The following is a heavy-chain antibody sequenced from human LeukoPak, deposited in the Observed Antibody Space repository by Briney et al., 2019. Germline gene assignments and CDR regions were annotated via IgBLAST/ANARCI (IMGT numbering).Heavy chain of an antibody. CDR1: GFTFSSYI. J-gene: IGHJ4*02. CDR2: ISSSSSYI. V-gene: IGHV3-21*01. Sequence: PGGSLRLSCADSGFTFSSYIMNWVRQAPGKGLEWVSSISSSSSYIYYADSVKGRFTISRDNAKNSLYLQMNSLRAEDTAVYYCAAGIAARLFDYWGQGTLVTVSS. CDR3: AAGIAARLFDY. D-gene: IGHD6-6*01.